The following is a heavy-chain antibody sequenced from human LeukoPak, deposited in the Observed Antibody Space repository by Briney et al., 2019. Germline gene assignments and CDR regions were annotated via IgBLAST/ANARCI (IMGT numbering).Heavy chain of an antibody. J-gene: IGHJ4*02. CDR1: GFTFSSYG. V-gene: IGHV3-33*06. D-gene: IGHD3-3*01. CDR2: IWYDGSNK. Sequence: GGSLRLSCAVSGFTFSSYGMHWVRQAPGKGQEWVAVIWYDGSNKYYADSVKGRFTISRDNSKNTLYLQMNSLRAEDTAVYYCAKDLRSGSPRYYFDYWGQGTLVTVSS. CDR3: AKDLRSGSPRYYFDY.